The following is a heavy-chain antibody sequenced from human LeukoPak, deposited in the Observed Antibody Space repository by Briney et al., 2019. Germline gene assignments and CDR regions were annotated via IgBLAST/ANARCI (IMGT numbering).Heavy chain of an antibody. V-gene: IGHV1-69*01. J-gene: IGHJ4*02. D-gene: IGHD4-23*01. Sequence: GSSVKVSCKASRGTFTIYAISWVRHAPGQGREWMGGIIRIFGTANYAQRFQGRVTITADDSTSTAYMELSSLRSEDTAVYYCARDFYGGNSQGITYWGQGTLVTVSS. CDR1: RGTFTIYA. CDR3: ARDFYGGNSQGITY. CDR2: IIRIFGTA.